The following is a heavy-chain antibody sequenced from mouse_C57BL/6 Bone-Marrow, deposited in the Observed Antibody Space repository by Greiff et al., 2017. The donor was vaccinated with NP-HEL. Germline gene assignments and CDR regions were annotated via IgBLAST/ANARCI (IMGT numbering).Heavy chain of an antibody. V-gene: IGHV5-16*01. D-gene: IGHD2-1*01. CDR1: GFTFSDYY. J-gene: IGHJ1*03. CDR2: INYDGSST. Sequence: EVQLVESEGGLVQPGRSMKLSCTASGFTFSDYYMAWVRQVPEKGLEWVANINYDGSSTYYLDSLKSRFIISRDNAKNILYLQMSSLKSEDTATYYCARDGGNYGYFDVWGTGTTVTVSS. CDR3: ARDGGNYGYFDV.